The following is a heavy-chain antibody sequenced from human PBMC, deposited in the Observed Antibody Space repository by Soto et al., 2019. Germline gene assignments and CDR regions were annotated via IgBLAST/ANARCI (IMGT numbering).Heavy chain of an antibody. Sequence: RGSLRLSCAASGFTFSSYAMHWVRQAPGKGLEWVAVISYDGSNKYYADSVKGRFTISRDNSKNTLYLQMNSLRAEDTAVYYCAKELELRTYYYYGMDVWGQGTTVTVSS. CDR2: ISYDGSNK. V-gene: IGHV3-30*04. CDR3: AKELELRTYYYYGMDV. J-gene: IGHJ6*02. CDR1: GFTFSSYA. D-gene: IGHD1-26*01.